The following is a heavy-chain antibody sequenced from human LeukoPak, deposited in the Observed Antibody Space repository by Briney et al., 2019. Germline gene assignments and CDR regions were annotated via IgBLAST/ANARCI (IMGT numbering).Heavy chain of an antibody. V-gene: IGHV3-48*03. CDR1: GFTFSSYE. J-gene: IGHJ4*02. CDR3: ARDTVTPYFDY. Sequence: GGSLRLSCAASGFTFSSYEMNWVRQAPGKGVEWVSYISSSWSTIYYADSVKGRFTISRDNAKNSLYLQMNSLRAEDTAVYYCARDTVTPYFDYWGQGTLVTVSS. CDR2: ISSSWSTI. D-gene: IGHD4-17*01.